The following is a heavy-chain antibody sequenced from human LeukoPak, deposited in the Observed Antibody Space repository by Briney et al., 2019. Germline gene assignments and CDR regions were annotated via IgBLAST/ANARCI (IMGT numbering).Heavy chain of an antibody. J-gene: IGHJ4*02. CDR2: ISSNGGST. Sequence: GGSLRLSCSASGFTFSNYAIHWVRQAPGKGREYVSAISSNGGSTYYADSVKGRFTISRDNSKNTLYLQMSSLRPEDTAVYYCVKDPGSSGSGYYDYWGQGTLVTVSS. CDR3: VKDPGSSGSGYYDY. CDR1: GFTFSNYA. D-gene: IGHD6-19*01. V-gene: IGHV3-64D*06.